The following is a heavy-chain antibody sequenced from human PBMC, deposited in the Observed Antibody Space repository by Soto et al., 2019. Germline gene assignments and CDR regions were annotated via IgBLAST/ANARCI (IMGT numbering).Heavy chain of an antibody. V-gene: IGHV3-30*18. CDR2: ISYDGSNK. CDR1: GFTFSSYG. J-gene: IGHJ6*02. CDR3: AKDGGYCSGGSCFIYYYYGTDV. Sequence: QVQLVESGGGVVQPGRSLRLSCAASGFTFSSYGMHWVRQAPGKGLEWVAVISYDGSNKYYADSVKGRFTISRDNSKNTLYLQMNSLRAEDTAVYYCAKDGGYCSGGSCFIYYYYGTDVWGQGTTVTVSS. D-gene: IGHD2-15*01.